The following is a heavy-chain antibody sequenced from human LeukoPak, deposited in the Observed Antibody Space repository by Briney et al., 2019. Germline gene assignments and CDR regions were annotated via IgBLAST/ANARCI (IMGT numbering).Heavy chain of an antibody. Sequence: ASVKVSCKASGYTFTSYYMHWVRQAPGQGLEWMGIINPSGGSTSYAQKFQGIVTTTRDMSTSTVYMELSSLRSEDTAVYYCARLLAEYSSSSPDYFDYWGQGTLVTVSS. CDR3: ARLLAEYSSSSPDYFDY. CDR1: GYTFTSYY. V-gene: IGHV1-46*01. CDR2: INPSGGST. D-gene: IGHD6-6*01. J-gene: IGHJ4*02.